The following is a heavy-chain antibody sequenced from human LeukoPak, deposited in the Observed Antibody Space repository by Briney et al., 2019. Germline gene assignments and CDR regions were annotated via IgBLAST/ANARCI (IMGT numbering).Heavy chain of an antibody. CDR3: AKGGASVTDAPHGDVVTTTLDGFDI. V-gene: IGHV3-23*01. CDR2: VGGSGGHT. Sequence: GGSLRLSCAASGFAFSTFPMSWVRQAPGKGLEWVSAVGGSGGHTFYLDSAKGRVTISRDNSKKTLYLQMNSLRVDDTAVYYCAKGGASVTDAPHGDVVTTTLDGFDIWGQGTMVTVSS. J-gene: IGHJ3*02. CDR1: GFAFSTFP. D-gene: IGHD4-17*01.